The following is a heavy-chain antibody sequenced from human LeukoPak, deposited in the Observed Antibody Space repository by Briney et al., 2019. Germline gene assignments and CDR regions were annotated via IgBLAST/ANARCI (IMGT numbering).Heavy chain of an antibody. CDR2: INPNDGDT. CDR1: GYTFTDYY. D-gene: IGHD2-2*01. CDR3: SIANFLYCSSSTCLFDY. V-gene: IGHV1-2*02. Sequence: GASVKVSCKASGYTFTDYYMHWVRQAPGQGVEWMGWINPNDGDTNYAQKFQGRVTMTRDTSISTAHMDVSSLRSDETAVYYCSIANFLYCSSSTCLFDYWGQGTLVTVSS. J-gene: IGHJ4*02.